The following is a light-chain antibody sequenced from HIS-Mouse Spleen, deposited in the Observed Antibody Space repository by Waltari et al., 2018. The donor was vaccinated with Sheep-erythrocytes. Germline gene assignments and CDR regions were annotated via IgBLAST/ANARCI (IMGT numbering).Light chain of an antibody. CDR2: DVS. CDR1: SIDVGGYNL. CDR3: CSYAGSYNHV. V-gene: IGLV2-11*01. J-gene: IGLJ1*01. Sequence: QSALTQPRSVSGSPGQSVTISCTGTSIDVGGYNLVSWYQQHPGKAPKLMIYDVSKRPSGVPDRFSGSKSGNTASLTISGLQAEDEADYYCCSYAGSYNHVFATGTKVTVL.